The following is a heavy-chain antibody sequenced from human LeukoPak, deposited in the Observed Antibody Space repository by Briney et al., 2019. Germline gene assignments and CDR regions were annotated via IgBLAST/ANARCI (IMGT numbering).Heavy chain of an antibody. CDR1: GYSVSSGYY. CDR3: AKSIAAGRGYYFDY. CDR2: IYHSGST. J-gene: IGHJ4*02. V-gene: IGHV4-38-2*02. Sequence: SETLSLTCTVSGYSVSSGYYWGWIRQPPGKGLEWIGSIYHSGSTYYNPSLKSRVTISVDTSKNPFSLKLSSVTAADTAVYYCAKSIAAGRGYYFDYWGQGTLVTVSS. D-gene: IGHD6-13*01.